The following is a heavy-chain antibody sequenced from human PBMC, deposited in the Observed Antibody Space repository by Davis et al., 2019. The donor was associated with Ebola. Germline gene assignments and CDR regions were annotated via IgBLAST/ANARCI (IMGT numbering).Heavy chain of an antibody. CDR1: GLTFSSDW. CDR2: MNSDGSTT. D-gene: IGHD4-17*01. CDR3: TTYRVMTTATTWYYGMDV. J-gene: IGHJ6*04. V-gene: IGHV3-74*01. Sequence: GESLKISCAASGLTFSSDWMHWVRQVPGKGLVWVSRMNSDGSTTRYADSVKGRFTISRDNAKNTLYLQMNSLKTEDTAVYYCTTYRVMTTATTWYYGMDVWGKGTTVTVSS.